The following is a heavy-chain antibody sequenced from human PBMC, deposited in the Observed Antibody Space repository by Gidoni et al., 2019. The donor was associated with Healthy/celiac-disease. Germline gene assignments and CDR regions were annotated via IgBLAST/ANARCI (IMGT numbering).Heavy chain of an antibody. D-gene: IGHD3-3*01. CDR3: LLRFLEATAGDY. Sequence: GQGLEWMGGIIPIFGTANYAQKFQGRVTITADKSTSTAYMELSSLRSEDTAVYYCLLRFLEATAGDYWGQGTLVTVSS. CDR2: IIPIFGTA. J-gene: IGHJ4*02. V-gene: IGHV1-69*06.